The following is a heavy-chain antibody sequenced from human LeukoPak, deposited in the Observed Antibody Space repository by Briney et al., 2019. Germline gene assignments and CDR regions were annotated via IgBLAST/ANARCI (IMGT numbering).Heavy chain of an antibody. Sequence: SETLSLTCAVSGYSISSGYYWGWIRQPPGKGLEWIGSIYHSGSTYYNPSLKSRVTISVDTSKNQFSLKLSSVTAADTAMYYCARDKIGYTSSWTTFDYWGQGTLVTVSS. V-gene: IGHV4-38-2*02. CDR3: ARDKIGYTSSWTTFDY. CDR2: IYHSGST. CDR1: GYSISSGYY. D-gene: IGHD6-13*01. J-gene: IGHJ4*02.